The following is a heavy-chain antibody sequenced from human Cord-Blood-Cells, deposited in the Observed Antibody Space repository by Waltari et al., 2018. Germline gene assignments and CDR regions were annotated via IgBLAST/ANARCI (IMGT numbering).Heavy chain of an antibody. CDR3: ARDFPLLGWFDP. CDR1: GDRVSTNSAA. Sequence: VQLQQSGPGMVKPSQTLSLTCPLSGDRVSTNSAAWNWISQSPSRGLEWLGRTYYRSKWYNDYAVSVKSRITISPDTSKNQFSLQLNSVTPEETAVYYCARDFPLLGWFDPWGQGTLVTVSS. V-gene: IGHV6-1*01. J-gene: IGHJ5*02. D-gene: IGHD1-26*01. CDR2: TYYRSKWYN.